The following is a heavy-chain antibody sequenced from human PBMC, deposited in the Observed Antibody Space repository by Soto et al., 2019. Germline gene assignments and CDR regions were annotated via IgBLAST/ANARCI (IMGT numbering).Heavy chain of an antibody. J-gene: IGHJ4*02. Sequence: QVQLVESGGGVVQPGRSLRLSCAASGFTFSSYGMHWVRQAPGKGLEWVAVIWYDGSNKYYADSVKSRFTISRDNSKNTLYLQMNSLRAEDTAVYYCARDQGRGYNYGFDYWGQGTLVTVSS. V-gene: IGHV3-33*01. D-gene: IGHD5-18*01. CDR1: GFTFSSYG. CDR2: IWYDGSNK. CDR3: ARDQGRGYNYGFDY.